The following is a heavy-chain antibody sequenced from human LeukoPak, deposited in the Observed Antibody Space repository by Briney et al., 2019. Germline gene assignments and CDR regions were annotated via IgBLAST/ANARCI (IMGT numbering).Heavy chain of an antibody. Sequence: PGGSLRLSCVGSGFIFKNDWMHWVRQAPGKGLVWVSRLYSEGGRTYYADSVKGRFTTSRDNAKNTLYLQMNSLTVEDTAVYYCSRGLGQPVDSWGQGTLVTVSS. J-gene: IGHJ4*02. CDR2: LYSEGGRT. CDR1: GFIFKNDW. D-gene: IGHD6-6*01. V-gene: IGHV3-74*01. CDR3: SRGLGQPVDS.